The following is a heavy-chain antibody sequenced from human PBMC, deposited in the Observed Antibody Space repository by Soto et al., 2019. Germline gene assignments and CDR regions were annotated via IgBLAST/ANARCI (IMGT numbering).Heavy chain of an antibody. CDR2: ISGSGSFT. D-gene: IGHD3-10*01. J-gene: IGHJ4*02. CDR3: AKIPTGSGSSKFDY. V-gene: IGHV3-23*01. CDR1: GFTFRTYA. Sequence: GGSLRLSCAASGFTFRTYAMNWVRQAPGKGLEWISAISGSGSFTHYADSVRGRFTISRDNSQNQLYLQMNNLRGDDTAMYYCAKIPTGSGSSKFDYWGQGIQVTSPQ.